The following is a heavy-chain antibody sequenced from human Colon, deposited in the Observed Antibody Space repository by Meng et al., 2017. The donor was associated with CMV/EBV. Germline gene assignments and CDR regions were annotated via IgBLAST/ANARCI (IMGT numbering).Heavy chain of an antibody. CDR2: IYPQDGGT. V-gene: IGHV1-2*02. J-gene: IGHJ4*02. CDR1: GYTFTANH. CDR3: VRESWYFDF. D-gene: IGHD6-13*01. Sequence: QVQLVQAATEVKNPGAQVKVSCKTSGYTFTANHLHWVRQAPGQGLEWMGWIYPQDGGTYFAQKFQDRVTLTRDTSITTAYMELSGLTSDDTAIYYCVRESWYFDFWGEGTLVTVSS.